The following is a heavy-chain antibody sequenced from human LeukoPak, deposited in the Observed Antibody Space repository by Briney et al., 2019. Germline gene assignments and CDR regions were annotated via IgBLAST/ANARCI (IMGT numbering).Heavy chain of an antibody. J-gene: IGHJ4*02. CDR1: GFTFSSYA. CDR2: ISYDGSNK. V-gene: IGHV3-30-3*01. CDR3: ARDFLPGIAAAGAFDY. D-gene: IGHD6-13*01. Sequence: TGRSLRLSCAASGFTFSSYAMHWVRQAPGKGLEWVAVISYDGSNKYYADSVEGRFTISRDNSKNTLYLQMNSLRAEDTAVYYCARDFLPGIAAAGAFDYWGQGTLVTVSS.